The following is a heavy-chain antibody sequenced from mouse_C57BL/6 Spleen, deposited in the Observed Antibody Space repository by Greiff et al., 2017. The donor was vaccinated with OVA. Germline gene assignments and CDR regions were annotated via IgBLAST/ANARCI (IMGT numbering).Heavy chain of an antibody. CDR1: GYTFTSYW. V-gene: IGHV1-59*01. Sequence: VQLQQPGAELVRPGTSVKLSCNASGYTFTSYWMHWVKQRPGQGLEWIGVIDPSDSYTNYNQKFKGKATLTVDTSSSTAYMQLSSLTSEDSAVYYCARGGPYDGYSFDYWGQGTTLTVSS. D-gene: IGHD2-3*01. J-gene: IGHJ2*01. CDR3: ARGGPYDGYSFDY. CDR2: IDPSDSYT.